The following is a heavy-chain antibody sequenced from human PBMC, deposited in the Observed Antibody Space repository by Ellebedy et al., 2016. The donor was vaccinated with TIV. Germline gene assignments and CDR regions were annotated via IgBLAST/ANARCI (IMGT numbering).Heavy chain of an antibody. J-gene: IGHJ3*02. CDR3: ARLVLRTTSTRGDVFDI. CDR2: IYPGDSDI. Sequence: PGGSLRLSCKGSGYSFTTYWIGWVRQMPGKGLEWMGIIYPGDSDIRYSPAFEGQVTISADKSISTAYLQWSSLKASDTAMYYCARLVLRTTSTRGDVFDIWGQGTMVTVSS. V-gene: IGHV5-51*01. D-gene: IGHD2/OR15-2a*01. CDR1: GYSFTTYW.